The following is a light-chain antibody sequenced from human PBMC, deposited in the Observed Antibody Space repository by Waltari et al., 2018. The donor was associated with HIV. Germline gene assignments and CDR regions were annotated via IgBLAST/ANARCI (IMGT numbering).Light chain of an antibody. CDR3: QQSYSTPRT. J-gene: IGKJ2*01. Sequence: DIQMTQSPPSLSASVGARVTITCRASQTISSYLNWYQQKPGKAPMLLIYGASTLHSGVPSMFSGSGSGTDFTLTISSLQPEDFATYYCQQSYSTPRTFGQGTKLEIK. V-gene: IGKV1-39*01. CDR2: GAS. CDR1: QTISSY.